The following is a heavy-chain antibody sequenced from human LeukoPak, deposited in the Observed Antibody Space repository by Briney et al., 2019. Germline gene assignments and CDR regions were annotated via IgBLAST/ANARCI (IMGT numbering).Heavy chain of an antibody. Sequence: GGSLRLSCAASGFTFSSYSMNWVCQAPGKGLEWVSSISSSSSYIYYADSVKGRFTISRDNAKNSLYLQMNSLRAEDTAVYYCARAHYDILTGPNYFDYWGQGTLVTVSS. D-gene: IGHD3-9*01. CDR2: ISSSSSYI. CDR1: GFTFSSYS. V-gene: IGHV3-21*01. J-gene: IGHJ4*02. CDR3: ARAHYDILTGPNYFDY.